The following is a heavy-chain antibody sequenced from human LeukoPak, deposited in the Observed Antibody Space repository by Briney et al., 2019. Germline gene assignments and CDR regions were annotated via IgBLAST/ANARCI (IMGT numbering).Heavy chain of an antibody. D-gene: IGHD3-10*01. V-gene: IGHV4-59*01. CDR3: ARDTVRYYYGSGRGDGMDV. Sequence: PSETLSLTCTVSGGSISSYYWSWIRQPPGKGLEWIGYIYYSGTTKYNPSLKSRVTISVDTSKNQFSLKLSSVTAADTAVYYCARDTVRYYYGSGRGDGMDVWGQGTTVTVSS. CDR2: IYYSGTT. J-gene: IGHJ6*02. CDR1: GGSISSYY.